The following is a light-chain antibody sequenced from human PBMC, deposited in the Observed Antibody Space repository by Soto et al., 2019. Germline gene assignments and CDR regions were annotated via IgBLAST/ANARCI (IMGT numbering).Light chain of an antibody. CDR2: GAS. V-gene: IGKV1-39*01. CDR1: QSISSY. CDR3: QQSYSTPWT. J-gene: IGKJ1*01. Sequence: DIQMTQSPSSLSASVGDRVTITCRASQSISSYLNWYQQKPGNSPKVLLYGASILQTGVPSRFSGSGSGPDFTLTIRSLQPEDYATYYCQQSYSTPWTFGQGTKVDIK.